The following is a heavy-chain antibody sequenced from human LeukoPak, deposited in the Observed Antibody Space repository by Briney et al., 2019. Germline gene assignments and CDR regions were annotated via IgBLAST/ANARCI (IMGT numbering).Heavy chain of an antibody. Sequence: PGGSLRLSCAASGFTFSSYAMNWVRQAPGKGLEWVSTISGSGGSTFYADSVKGRFTISRDNSKNTLYLQMNSLRAEDTAIYYCAKNKEQWLVTPYFHYWGQGTLVTVSS. CDR1: GFTFSSYA. J-gene: IGHJ4*02. CDR2: ISGSGGST. D-gene: IGHD6-19*01. CDR3: AKNKEQWLVTPYFHY. V-gene: IGHV3-23*01.